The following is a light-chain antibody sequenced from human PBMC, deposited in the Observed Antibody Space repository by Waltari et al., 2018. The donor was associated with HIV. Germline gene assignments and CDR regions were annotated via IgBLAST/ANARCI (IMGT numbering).Light chain of an antibody. CDR2: EVN. CDR1: SSDIGTYDY. J-gene: IGLJ3*02. CDR3: SSYASGSSLL. V-gene: IGLV2-14*01. Sequence: QSGLSQPASVSGSPGQSITIPCTGTSSDIGTYDYVSWYQQPPRQAPKLIIYEVNFRPSGVSSRFSGSKSGNTASLTISGLQGADEADYFCSSYASGSSLLFGGGTKLTVL.